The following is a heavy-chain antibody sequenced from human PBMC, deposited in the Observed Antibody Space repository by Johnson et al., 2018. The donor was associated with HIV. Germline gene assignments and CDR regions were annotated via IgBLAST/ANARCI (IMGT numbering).Heavy chain of an antibody. CDR2: ISGSGGST. V-gene: IGHV3-23*04. J-gene: IGHJ3*02. Sequence: VQLVESGGGLVQPGGSLRLSCAASGFTFSSYAMSWVRQALGKGLEWVSAISGSGGSTYYADSVRGRFTISRDNSKNTLYLYMNSLRAEDTAVYYCAKGGLRYFDWSQGDGFDIWGQGTMVTVSS. D-gene: IGHD3-9*01. CDR1: GFTFSSYA. CDR3: AKGGLRYFDWSQGDGFDI.